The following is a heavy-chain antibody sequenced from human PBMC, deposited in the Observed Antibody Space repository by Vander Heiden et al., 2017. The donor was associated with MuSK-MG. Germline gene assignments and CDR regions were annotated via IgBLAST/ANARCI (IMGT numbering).Heavy chain of an antibody. CDR3: ASAAIQPPKLGICGEGWNWFDP. Sequence: QVQLQESGPGLVKPSGTLSLTCAVSGGSISNSNWWSWVRQPPGKGLEWIGEIYHSGSTNYNPSLKSRVTISVDKSKNQFSLKLSSVTAADTAVYYCASAAIQPPKLGICGEGWNWFDPWGQGTLVTVSS. CDR1: GGSISNSNW. V-gene: IGHV4-4*02. D-gene: IGHD6-13*01. J-gene: IGHJ5*02. CDR2: IYHSGST.